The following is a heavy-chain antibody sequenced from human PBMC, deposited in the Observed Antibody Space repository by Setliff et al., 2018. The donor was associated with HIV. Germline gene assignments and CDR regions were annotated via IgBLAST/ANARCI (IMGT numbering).Heavy chain of an antibody. Sequence: LRLSCAASGFTFTNYGMSWVRQAPGKGLEWVSLFSGSGGRTFYAGSVRGRFIISRDSSKNTLYLQMNSLRAEDTAIYYCAKHRSGGDYTSGVFDIWGQGTVVTV. CDR3: AKHRSGGDYTSGVFDI. CDR1: GFTFTNYG. J-gene: IGHJ3*02. V-gene: IGHV3-23*01. CDR2: FSGSGGRT. D-gene: IGHD4-17*01.